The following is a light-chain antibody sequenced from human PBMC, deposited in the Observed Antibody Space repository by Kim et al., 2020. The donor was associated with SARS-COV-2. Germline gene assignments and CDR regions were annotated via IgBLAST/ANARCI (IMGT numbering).Light chain of an antibody. CDR1: QSVSSY. CDR3: QHRRNWPLT. V-gene: IGKV3-11*01. J-gene: IGKJ4*01. Sequence: PGERATLSCRASQSVSSYLAWYQQKPGQAPRLLIYEASNRATGIPARFSGSGSGTDFTLTISSLEPEDFAIYYCQHRRNWPLTFGGGTKVDIK. CDR2: EAS.